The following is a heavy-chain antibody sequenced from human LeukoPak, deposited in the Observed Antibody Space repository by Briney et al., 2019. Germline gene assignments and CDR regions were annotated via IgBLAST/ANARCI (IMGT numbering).Heavy chain of an antibody. CDR3: XXXXXEYSSSPRNAFDI. Sequence: GGSLRLSCAASGFTFSSYAIHWVRQAPGKGLEWVAVISFDGTDAFYADSVKGRFTISRDNSKNTLYLQMNSLRAEDTAVYYCXXXXXEYSSSPRNAFDIWGQGTMVTVSS. V-gene: IGHV3-30*04. J-gene: IGHJ3*02. D-gene: IGHD6-6*01. CDR1: GFTFSSYA. CDR2: ISFDGTDA.